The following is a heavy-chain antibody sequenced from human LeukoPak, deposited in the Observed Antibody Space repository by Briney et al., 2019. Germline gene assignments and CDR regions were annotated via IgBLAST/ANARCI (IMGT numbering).Heavy chain of an antibody. V-gene: IGHV3-21*01. CDR2: ISSSSSYI. CDR3: ARDPPLLLLLGERENWFDP. D-gene: IGHD3-10*01. Sequence: GGSLRLSCAASGFTFSSYSMNWVRQAPGKGLEWVSSISSSSSYIYYADSVKGRFTISRDNAKNSLYLQMNSLRAEDTAVYYCARDPPLLLLLGERENWFDPWGQGTLVTVSS. J-gene: IGHJ5*02. CDR1: GFTFSSYS.